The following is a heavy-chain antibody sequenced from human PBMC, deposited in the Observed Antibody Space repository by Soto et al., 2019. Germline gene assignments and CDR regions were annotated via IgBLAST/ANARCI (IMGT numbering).Heavy chain of an antibody. CDR1: GDTFRNYA. V-gene: IGHV1-69*18. Sequence: QVQLVQSGAEVKKPGSSVKVSCKASGDTFRNYAFTWVRQAPGQGLEWMGTIIPLFSTRYAQKFQGRVTMTADESTSTVYMDLSSPKSDDTAVYYCARDPGIAVVGRGTSFEHWGQGTLVTVSS. J-gene: IGHJ4*02. CDR2: IIPLFST. CDR3: ARDPGIAVVGRGTSFEH. D-gene: IGHD6-19*01.